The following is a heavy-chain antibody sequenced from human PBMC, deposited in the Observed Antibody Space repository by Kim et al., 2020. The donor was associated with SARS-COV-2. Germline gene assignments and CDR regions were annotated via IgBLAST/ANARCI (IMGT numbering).Heavy chain of an antibody. V-gene: IGHV3-21*01. CDR1: GFTFSSYS. CDR3: ARDSSYYDFWCGYYNPPRGTGHGMDG. Sequence: GGSLRLSCAASGFTFSSYSMNWVRQAPGKGLEWVSSISSSSSYIYYADSVKGRFTISRDNAKNSLYLQMNSLRAEDTAVYYCARDSSYYDFWCGYYNPPRGTGHGMDGWGQGTTVTVSS. CDR2: ISSSSSYI. J-gene: IGHJ6*02. D-gene: IGHD3-3*01.